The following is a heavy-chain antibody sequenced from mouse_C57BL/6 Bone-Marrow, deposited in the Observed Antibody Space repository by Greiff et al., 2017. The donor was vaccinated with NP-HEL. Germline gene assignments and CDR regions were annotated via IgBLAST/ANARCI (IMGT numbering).Heavy chain of an antibody. Sequence: VQGVESGPELARPWASVKISCQAFYTFSRRVHFAIRDTNYWMQWVKQRPGQGQEWIGAIYPGNGDTSYNQKFKGKATLTADKSSSTAYMQHSSLTSEDSAVYYCASSYYYGSSYFDYWGQGTTLTVSS. J-gene: IGHJ2*01. CDR3: SEDSAVYYCASSYYYGSSYFDY. D-gene: IGHD1-1*01. V-gene: IGHV1-87*01. CDR2: GQGQEWIG. CDR1: YTFSRRVH.